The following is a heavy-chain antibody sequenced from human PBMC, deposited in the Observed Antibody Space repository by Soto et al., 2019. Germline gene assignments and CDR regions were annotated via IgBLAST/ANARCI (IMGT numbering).Heavy chain of an antibody. J-gene: IGHJ4*02. CDR3: ARGATVGVVATADYFDY. CDR2: IIPILGIA. V-gene: IGHV1-69*02. Sequence: QVQLVQSGAEVKKPGSSVKVSCKASGGTFSSYTISWVRQAPGQGLEWMGRIIPILGIANYAQKFQGRVTINADKSTSTAYMELSSLRSEDTAVYYCARGATVGVVATADYFDYWGQGTLVTVSS. CDR1: GGTFSSYT. D-gene: IGHD5-12*01.